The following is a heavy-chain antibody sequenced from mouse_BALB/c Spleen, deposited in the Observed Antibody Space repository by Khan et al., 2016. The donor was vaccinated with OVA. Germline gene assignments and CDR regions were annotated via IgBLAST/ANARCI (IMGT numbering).Heavy chain of an antibody. CDR2: INYSGNT. CDR1: GYSITSEYA. J-gene: IGHJ3*01. CDR3: ARKYYYDYDPFPY. Sequence: EVQLVESGPGLVKPSQSLSLTCTVTGYSITSEYAWNWIRQFPGNKLEWMGYINYSGNTRFNPSLKSRTSITRVTSKNQFFLQLNSVTTEDTATYYRARKYYYDYDPFPYWGQGTLVTVSA. D-gene: IGHD2-4*01. V-gene: IGHV3-2*02.